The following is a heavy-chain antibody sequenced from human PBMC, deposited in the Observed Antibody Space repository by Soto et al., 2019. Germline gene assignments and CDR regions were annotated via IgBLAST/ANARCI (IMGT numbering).Heavy chain of an antibody. J-gene: IGHJ4*02. Sequence: SETLSLTCTVSGGSISSYYWSWIRQPPGKGLEWIGYIYYSGSTNYNPSLKSRVTISVDTSKNQFSLKLSSVTAADTAVYYCARAGYGYSFDYWGQGTLVTVSS. CDR2: IYYSGST. D-gene: IGHD5-18*01. CDR1: GGSISSYY. V-gene: IGHV4-59*01. CDR3: ARAGYGYSFDY.